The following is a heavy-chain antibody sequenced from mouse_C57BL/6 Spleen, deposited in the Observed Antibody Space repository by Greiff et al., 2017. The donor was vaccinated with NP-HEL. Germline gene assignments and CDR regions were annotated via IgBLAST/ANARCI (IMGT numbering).Heavy chain of an antibody. D-gene: IGHD1-1*01. J-gene: IGHJ2*01. Sequence: QVQLKESGPGLVQPSQSLSITCTVSGFSLTSYGVHWVRQSPGKGLEWLGVIWRGGSTDYNAAFMSRLSITKDNSKSQVFFKMNSLQADDTAIYYCAKEDYYGSSPLSYWGQGTTLTVSS. V-gene: IGHV2-5*01. CDR1: GFSLTSYG. CDR2: IWRGGST. CDR3: AKEDYYGSSPLSY.